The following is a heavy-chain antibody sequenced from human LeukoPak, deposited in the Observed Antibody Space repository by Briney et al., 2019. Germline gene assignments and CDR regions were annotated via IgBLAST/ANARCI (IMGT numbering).Heavy chain of an antibody. J-gene: IGHJ6*02. CDR2: ISAHNGNT. CDR1: AYTFTSYG. Sequence: ASVKVSCKASAYTFTSYGVSWVRQAPGQGLEWMGWISAHNGNTNYAQSLQGRVTMTTDTSTSTAYMELRSLRSDDTAVYYCARVSGSSWYSYYYYAMDVWGQGTTVTVSS. V-gene: IGHV1-18*01. D-gene: IGHD6-13*01. CDR3: ARVSGSSWYSYYYYAMDV.